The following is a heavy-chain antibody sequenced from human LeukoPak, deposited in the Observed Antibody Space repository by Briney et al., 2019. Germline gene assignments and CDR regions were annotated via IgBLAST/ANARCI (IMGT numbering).Heavy chain of an antibody. Sequence: KPSETLSFTCTVSGGSISGYFWSWIRQPPGKGLELIGYLYYSGSTNYNPSLKSRVTVSVDTSKDQFSLRLSSVTAADTAVYYCARLLAVAGGDAFDIWGQGKMVTVSS. J-gene: IGHJ3*02. CDR3: ARLLAVAGGDAFDI. CDR2: LYYSGST. CDR1: GGSISGYF. V-gene: IGHV4-59*08. D-gene: IGHD6-19*01.